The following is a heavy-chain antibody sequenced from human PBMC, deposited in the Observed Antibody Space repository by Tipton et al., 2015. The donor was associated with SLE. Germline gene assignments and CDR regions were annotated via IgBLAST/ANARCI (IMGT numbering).Heavy chain of an antibody. V-gene: IGHV1-18*01. D-gene: IGHD5-18*01. CDR1: GYTFMDYG. CDR3: ARVRVDTAMGVFDF. CDR2: INAYNAYT. Sequence: QLVQSGAEVKKAGASVKVSCKASGYTFMDYGISWVRQAPGQGLEWMGWINAYNAYTNYAQKFQGRLTMTTDSSTTTAYMELRSLRSDDTAIYYCARVRVDTAMGVFDFWGQGTLVTVSS. J-gene: IGHJ4*02.